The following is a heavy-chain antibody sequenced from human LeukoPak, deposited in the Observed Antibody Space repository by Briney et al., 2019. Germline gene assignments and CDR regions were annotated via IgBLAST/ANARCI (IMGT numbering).Heavy chain of an antibody. D-gene: IGHD3-9*01. J-gene: IGHJ6*04. CDR2: ISYDGSNK. CDR1: GFTFSSYA. V-gene: IGHV3-30*04. Sequence: GRSLRLSCAASGFTFSSYAMHWVRQAPGKGLEWVAVISYDGSNKYYADSVKGRFTISRDNSKNTLYLQMNSLRAEDTAVYYCARSYYDILTGFVDVWGKGTMVTVSS. CDR3: ARSYYDILTGFVDV.